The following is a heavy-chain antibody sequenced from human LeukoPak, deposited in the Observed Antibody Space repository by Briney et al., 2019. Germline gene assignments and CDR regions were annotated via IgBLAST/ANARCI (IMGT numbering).Heavy chain of an antibody. CDR3: ARDRIVVVTAAFDY. Sequence: SETLSLTCAVSGGSISSSNWWSWVRQPPGKGLEWIGEIYHSGITNYNPSLKSRVTISVDKSKNQFSLKLSSVTAADTAVYYCARDRIVVVTAAFDYWGQGTLVTVSS. V-gene: IGHV4-4*02. D-gene: IGHD2-21*02. CDR1: GGSISSSNW. J-gene: IGHJ4*02. CDR2: IYHSGIT.